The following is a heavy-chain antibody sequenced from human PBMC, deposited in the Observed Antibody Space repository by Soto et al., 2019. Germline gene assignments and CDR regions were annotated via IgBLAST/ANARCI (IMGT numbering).Heavy chain of an antibody. J-gene: IGHJ4*02. CDR1: GYTFTSYA. CDR2: INAGNGNT. V-gene: IGHV1-3*01. D-gene: IGHD6-19*01. CDR3: ARDLDTAVAGTFDY. Sequence: QVQLVQSGAEVKKPGASVKVSYKASGYTFTSYAMHWVRQAPGQRLEWMGWINAGNGNTKYSQKFQGRVTITRDTSASTAYMELSSLRSEDTAVYYCARDLDTAVAGTFDYWGQGTLVTVSS.